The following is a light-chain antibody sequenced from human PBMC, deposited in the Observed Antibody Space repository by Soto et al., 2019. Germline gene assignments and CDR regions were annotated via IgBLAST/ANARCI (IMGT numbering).Light chain of an antibody. CDR1: SSNIGSNY. CDR3: QSYDSSLRFL. V-gene: IGLV1-40*01. Sequence: QSVLTQPPSASGTPGQRVTISCSGSSSNIGSNYVYWYQQLPGTAPKLLIYGNSNRPSGVPDRFSGSKSGTSASLAITGLQAEDEADYYCQSYDSSLRFLFGGGTQLTVL. J-gene: IGLJ2*01. CDR2: GNS.